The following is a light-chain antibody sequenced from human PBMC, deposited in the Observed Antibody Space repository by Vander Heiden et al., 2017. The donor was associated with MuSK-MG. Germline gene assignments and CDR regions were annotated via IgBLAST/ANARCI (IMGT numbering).Light chain of an antibody. V-gene: IGLV2-11*01. Sequence: QSALTQPRSVSGSPGQSATISCPGTSSDVGGYNYVSWYQQHPGKAPKLMIYDVSKRPSGVPERFSGSKSGNTASLTISGLQAEDEADYYCCSYAGSYVVFGGGTKLTVL. CDR1: SSDVGGYNY. CDR3: CSYAGSYVV. J-gene: IGLJ2*01. CDR2: DVS.